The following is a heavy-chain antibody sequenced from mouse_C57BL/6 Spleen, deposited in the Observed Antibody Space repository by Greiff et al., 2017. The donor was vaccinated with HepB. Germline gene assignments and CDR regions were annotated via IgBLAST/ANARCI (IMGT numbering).Heavy chain of an antibody. CDR2: INPNNGGT. Sequence: EVQLQQSGPELVKPGASVKISCKASGYTFTDYYMNWVKQSHGKSLEWIGDINPNNGGTSYNQKFKGKATLTVDKSSSTAYMELRSLTSEDSAVYYCAKGLRGFAYWGQGTLVTVSA. V-gene: IGHV1-26*01. J-gene: IGHJ3*01. CDR1: GYTFTDYY. D-gene: IGHD1-1*01. CDR3: AKGLRGFAY.